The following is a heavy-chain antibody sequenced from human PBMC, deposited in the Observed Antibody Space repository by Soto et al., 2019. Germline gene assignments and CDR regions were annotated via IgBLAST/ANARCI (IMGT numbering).Heavy chain of an antibody. CDR3: AKSHLGAMAPFDY. CDR1: GFIFNSYS. Sequence: XESLRLSCAASGFIFNSYSMSCVRDTPGRGLEWVATISGSGGSTYHADSVKGRFTISRDNPKNTLFLHMDSLRAEDTAVYYCAKSHLGAMAPFDYWRQGILVTVS. J-gene: IGHJ4*02. V-gene: IGHV3-23*01. CDR2: ISGSGGST. D-gene: IGHD5-18*01.